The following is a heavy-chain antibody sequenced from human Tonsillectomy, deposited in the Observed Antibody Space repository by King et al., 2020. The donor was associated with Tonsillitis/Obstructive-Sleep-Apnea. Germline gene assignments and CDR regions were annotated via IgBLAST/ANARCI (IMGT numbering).Heavy chain of an antibody. V-gene: IGHV3-20*04. CDR3: ARARSSGWGDDAFDI. D-gene: IGHD6-19*01. J-gene: IGHJ3*02. CDR2: INWNGGST. CDR1: GFTFDDYG. Sequence: VQLVESGGGVVRPGGSLRLSCAASGFTFDDYGKSWVRQAPGKGLEWVPGINWNGGSTGYADSVKGRFTISRENAKNSLYLQMNSLRAEDTALYYCARARSSGWGDDAFDIWGQGTMVTVSS.